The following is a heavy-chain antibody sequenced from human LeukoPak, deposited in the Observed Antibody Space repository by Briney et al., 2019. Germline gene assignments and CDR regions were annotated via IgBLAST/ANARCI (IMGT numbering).Heavy chain of an antibody. V-gene: IGHV3-30-3*02. J-gene: IGHJ4*02. Sequence: GRSLRLSCAASGFTFSSYAMHWVRQAPGKGLEWVAVISYDGSNKYYADSVKGRFTISRDNSKNTLYLQMHSLRAEDTAVYYCAKKVVVQDATRGGLDYWGQGTLVTVSS. CDR1: GFTFSSYA. CDR3: AKKVVVQDATRGGLDY. D-gene: IGHD2-15*01. CDR2: ISYDGSNK.